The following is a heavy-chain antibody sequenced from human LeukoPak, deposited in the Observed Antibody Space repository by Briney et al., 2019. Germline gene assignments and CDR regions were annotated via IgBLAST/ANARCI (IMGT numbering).Heavy chain of an antibody. CDR2: IGGSGINT. Sequence: GGSLRVSCVASEFTFASYAMTWVRLIPGKKLEWVASIGGSGINTNYADTVRGRFTISRDNSKNTPYLQMNSLRAEDTAVYYCGRDPNGDYVGAFEFWGQGTLVSVSS. V-gene: IGHV3-23*01. D-gene: IGHD4-17*01. J-gene: IGHJ3*01. CDR3: GRDPNGDYVGAFEF. CDR1: EFTFASYA.